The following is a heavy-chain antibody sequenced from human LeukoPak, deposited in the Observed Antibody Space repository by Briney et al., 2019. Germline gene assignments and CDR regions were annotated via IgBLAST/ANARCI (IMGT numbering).Heavy chain of an antibody. V-gene: IGHV6-1*01. CDR3: ARVSSRAFDV. D-gene: IGHD6-6*01. CDR2: TYYRSKWGN. J-gene: IGHJ3*01. CDR1: GDSVSSYDAT. Sequence: SQTLSLTCALSGDSVSSYDATWNWIRQSPSRGLEWLGRTYYRSKWGNDYAVSVKSRITINPDTSKNQFSLHLNSVTPEDTAVYYCARVSSRAFDVWGQGTVVTVSP.